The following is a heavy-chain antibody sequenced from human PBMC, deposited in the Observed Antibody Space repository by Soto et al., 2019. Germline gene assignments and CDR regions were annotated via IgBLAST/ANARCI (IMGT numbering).Heavy chain of an antibody. Sequence: LSLTRSASGGSLSSHYWSWIRQPPGKGLEWIGHIYYTGDTDYNPSLKSRVTMSVDTSRKQFSLRLSSVTAADTAVYYCARTYGAGYGLDVWGQGTTVTVSS. D-gene: IGHD3-10*01. V-gene: IGHV4-59*11. J-gene: IGHJ6*02. CDR2: IYYTGDT. CDR1: GGSLSSHY. CDR3: ARTYGAGYGLDV.